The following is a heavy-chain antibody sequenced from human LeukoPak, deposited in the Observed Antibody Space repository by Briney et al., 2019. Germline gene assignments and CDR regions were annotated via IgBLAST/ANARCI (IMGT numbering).Heavy chain of an antibody. CDR3: AKGQTYYYDSSGYLWAFDI. CDR1: GFTFSSHA. D-gene: IGHD3-22*01. J-gene: IGHJ3*02. Sequence: GGSLRLSCAASGFTFSSHAMSWVRQAPGKGLEWVSAISGSGGSTYYADSVKGRFTISRDNSKNTLYLQMNSLRAEDTAVYYCAKGQTYYYDSSGYLWAFDIWGQGTMVTVSS. V-gene: IGHV3-23*01. CDR2: ISGSGGST.